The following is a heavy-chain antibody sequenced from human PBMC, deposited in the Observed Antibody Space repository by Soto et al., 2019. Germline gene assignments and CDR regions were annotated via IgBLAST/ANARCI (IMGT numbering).Heavy chain of an antibody. CDR3: ARCGNGVCHFDY. D-gene: IGHD2-8*01. CDR2: INPNGGGT. J-gene: IGHJ4*02. V-gene: IGHV1-2*02. CDR1: GYTFTGYY. Sequence: ASVKVSCKASGYTFTGYYMHWVRQAPGQGLEWMGWINPNGGGTNYAQKFQGRVTMTRDTSISTAYMELSRLRSDDTAVYYCARCGNGVCHFDYWGQGTLVTVSS.